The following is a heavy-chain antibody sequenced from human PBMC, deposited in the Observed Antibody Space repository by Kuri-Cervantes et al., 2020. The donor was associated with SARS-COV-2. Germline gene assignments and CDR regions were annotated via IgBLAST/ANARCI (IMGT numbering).Heavy chain of an antibody. Sequence: GGSLRLSCAASGFTFDDYAMHWVRQAPGKGLEWVSDISWNSGSIGYADSVKGRFTISRDNAKNSLYLQINSLRAEDTALYHCATNDYGVSYMDVWGKGTTVTVSS. D-gene: IGHD4-17*01. V-gene: IGHV3-9*01. CDR1: GFTFDDYA. CDR3: ATNDYGVSYMDV. CDR2: ISWNSGSI. J-gene: IGHJ6*03.